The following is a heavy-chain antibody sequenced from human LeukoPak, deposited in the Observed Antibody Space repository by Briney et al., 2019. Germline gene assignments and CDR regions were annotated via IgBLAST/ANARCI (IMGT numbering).Heavy chain of an antibody. CDR3: ARSTSRGYYNY. D-gene: IGHD3-3*01. CDR2: ISSSGSTI. Sequence: PGGSLRLSCAASGFTFSDYYMSWIRRAPGKGLEWVSYISSSGSTIYYADSVKGRFTISRDNAENSLYLQMNSLRAEDTAVYYCARSTSRGYYNYWGQGTLVTVSS. CDR1: GFTFSDYY. J-gene: IGHJ4*02. V-gene: IGHV3-11*01.